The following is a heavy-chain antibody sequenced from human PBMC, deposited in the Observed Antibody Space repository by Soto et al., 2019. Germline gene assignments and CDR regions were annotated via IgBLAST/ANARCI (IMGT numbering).Heavy chain of an antibody. D-gene: IGHD2-8*01. CDR3: AKDRLTVAKFDAFDI. CDR1: GFTFSSYG. V-gene: IGHV3-23*01. CDR2: LSASGGST. Sequence: ESVGGLVQPGGSLRLSCAASGFTFSSYGMGWVRQAPGKGLEWVSGLSASGGSTYYADSVKGRSTISRDNSRNTVYLQINRLRAEDTAVYYCAKDRLTVAKFDAFDIWGQGTMVAVSS. J-gene: IGHJ3*02.